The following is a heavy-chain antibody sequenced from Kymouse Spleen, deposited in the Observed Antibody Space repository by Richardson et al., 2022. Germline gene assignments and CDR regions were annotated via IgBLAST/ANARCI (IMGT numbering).Heavy chain of an antibody. CDR1: GFTFSSYD. CDR2: IGTAGDT. V-gene: IGHV3-13*01. J-gene: IGHJ6*02. CDR3: ARALGSYPYYYGMDV. D-gene: IGHD1-26*01,IGHD7-27*02. Sequence: EVQLVESGGGLVQPGGSLRLSCAASGFTFSSYDMHWVRQATGKGLEWVSAIGTAGDTYYPGSVKGRFTISRENAKNSLYLQMNSLRAGDTAVYYCARALGSYPYYYGMDVWGQGTTVTVSS.